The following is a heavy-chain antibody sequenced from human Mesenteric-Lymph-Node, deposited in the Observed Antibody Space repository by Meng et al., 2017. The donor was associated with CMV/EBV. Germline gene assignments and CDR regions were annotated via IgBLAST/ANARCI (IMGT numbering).Heavy chain of an antibody. CDR1: GDTLSSNT. D-gene: IGHD2-8*01. CDR3: ARYSNVGGYGMDV. J-gene: IGHJ6*02. CDR2: VIPILDIA. Sequence: SVKVSCKASGDTLSSNTISWVRQAPGQGLEWMGRVIPILDIANYAQRFQDRVTITVDKSTNTAYMELRSLRSDDTAVYYCARYSNVGGYGMDVWGQGTTVTVSS. V-gene: IGHV1-69*02.